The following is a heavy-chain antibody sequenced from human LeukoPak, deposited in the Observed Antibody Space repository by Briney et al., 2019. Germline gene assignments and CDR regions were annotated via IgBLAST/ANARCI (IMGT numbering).Heavy chain of an antibody. Sequence: GGSLRLSCTTSGFTFSSYAMSWVRQAPGRGLECVSTMTGSGDFTYYADLVKGRFTVSRDNSKNTLYLHMSSLRAEDTAIYYCANPDSSGFYLSIRFDFWGQGTLVTVSS. J-gene: IGHJ4*02. CDR1: GFTFSSYA. V-gene: IGHV3-23*01. CDR2: MTGSGDFT. D-gene: IGHD3-22*01. CDR3: ANPDSSGFYLSIRFDF.